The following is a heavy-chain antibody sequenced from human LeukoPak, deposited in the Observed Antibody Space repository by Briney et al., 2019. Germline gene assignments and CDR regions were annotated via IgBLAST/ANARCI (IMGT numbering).Heavy chain of an antibody. J-gene: IGHJ4*02. D-gene: IGHD3-22*01. CDR3: AITVNYCDIALDY. V-gene: IGHV5-51*01. CDR2: VYPGDSDT. CDR1: GYSITSYW. Sequence: GESLKISCKGSGYSITSYWIGWVRQMPGKGLEWMGIVYPGDSDTRYSPSFQGQVTISADKSISTAYRQWSSLKASDTAMYYCAITVNYCDIALDYWGQGTLVIVSS.